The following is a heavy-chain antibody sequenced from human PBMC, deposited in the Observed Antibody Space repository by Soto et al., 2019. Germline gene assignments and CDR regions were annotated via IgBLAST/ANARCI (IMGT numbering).Heavy chain of an antibody. CDR1: GCTFSAYS. V-gene: IGHV3-64D*06. CDR2: IRHDGANI. J-gene: IGHJ4*02. CDR3: VRDWWGFDY. Sequence: VVSLRISCSVSGCTFSAYSMHWVRQAPGKGLEYVAVIRHDGANIYYADSVKGRFIISRDNSNNRLYLQMSSLRLEDTAVYYCVRDWWGFDYWGQGTPVTVSS. D-gene: IGHD2-15*01.